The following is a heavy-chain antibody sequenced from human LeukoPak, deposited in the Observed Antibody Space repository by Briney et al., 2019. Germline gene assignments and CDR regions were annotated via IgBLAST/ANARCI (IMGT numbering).Heavy chain of an antibody. CDR2: IRYDGSNK. CDR3: AKDLIRVVVVALDY. CDR1: GFTFSSYG. Sequence: GGSLRLSCAASGFTFSSYGMHWVRQAPGKGLEWVAFIRYDGSNKYYADSVKGRFTISRDNSKNTLYLQMNSLRAEDTAVYYCAKDLIRVVVVALDYWGQGTLVTASS. V-gene: IGHV3-30*02. D-gene: IGHD2-15*01. J-gene: IGHJ4*02.